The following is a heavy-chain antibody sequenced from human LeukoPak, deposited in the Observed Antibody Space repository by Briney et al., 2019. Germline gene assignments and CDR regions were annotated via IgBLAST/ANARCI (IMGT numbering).Heavy chain of an antibody. CDR2: INHSGST. V-gene: IGHV4-34*01. Sequence: SETLSLTCAVYGGSFSGYYWSWIRQPPGKGLEWIGEINHSGSTNYNPSLKSRVTLSVDTSKNQFSLKLSSVTAADTAVYYCARALPNYYGSGSYRNYWYFDLWGRGTLVTVSS. CDR1: GGSFSGYY. D-gene: IGHD3-10*01. CDR3: ARALPNYYGSGSYRNYWYFDL. J-gene: IGHJ2*01.